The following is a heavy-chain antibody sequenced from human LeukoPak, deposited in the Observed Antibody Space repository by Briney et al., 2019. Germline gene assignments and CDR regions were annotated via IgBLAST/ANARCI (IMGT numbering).Heavy chain of an antibody. CDR1: GYSFSSYW. CDR2: IYPSDSDT. CDR3: ARHSKAETTYYDFWSGYSPSGTLDY. Sequence: GESLKISCKTSGYSFSSYWIGWVRQMPGKGLEWMGVIYPSDSDTIYSPSFQGQVTISADKSISTAYLQWSSLKASDTAMYYCARHSKAETTYYDFWSGYSPSGTLDYWGQGTLVTVSS. V-gene: IGHV5-51*01. D-gene: IGHD3-3*01. J-gene: IGHJ4*02.